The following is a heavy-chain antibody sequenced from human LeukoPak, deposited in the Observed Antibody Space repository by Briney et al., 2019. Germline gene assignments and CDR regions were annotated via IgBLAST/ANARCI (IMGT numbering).Heavy chain of an antibody. CDR2: IYYSGNT. Sequence: SQTLSLTCTVSGGSISSGSYYWSWIRQPPGKGLEWIGYIYYSGNTNYNPSLKSRVTISIDTSKNQFSLKLSSVTAADTAVYYCALGSSRWDVWGKGTTVTVSS. V-gene: IGHV4-61*01. CDR1: GGSISSGSYY. J-gene: IGHJ6*04. CDR3: ALGSSRWDV.